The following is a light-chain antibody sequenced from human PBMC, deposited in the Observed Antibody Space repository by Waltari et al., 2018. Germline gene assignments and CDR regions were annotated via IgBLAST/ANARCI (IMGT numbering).Light chain of an antibody. CDR1: SSNIGSYS. V-gene: IGLV1-47*01. CDR3: AAWDGSLSGYV. CDR2: RNN. Sequence: QSVLTQPPSASGAPGQRVTISCSGSSSNIGSYSVYWYQQLPGTAPKLLIYRNNQRPSGVPDRFSGSKSGPSASLAISGLRSEHEADYYCAAWDGSLSGYVFGTGTKVTVL. J-gene: IGLJ1*01.